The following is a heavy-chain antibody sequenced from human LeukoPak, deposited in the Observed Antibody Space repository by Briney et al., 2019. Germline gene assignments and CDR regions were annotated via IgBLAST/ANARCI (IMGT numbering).Heavy chain of an antibody. Sequence: SETLCLTCTVSGGSISSSSYYWGWIRQPPGKGLEWIGSIYYSGSTYYNPSLKSRVTISVDTSKNQFSLKLSSVTAADTAVYYCAREYCGGDCYSPLYFDYWGQGTLVTVSS. CDR2: IYYSGST. CDR3: AREYCGGDCYSPLYFDY. J-gene: IGHJ4*02. V-gene: IGHV4-39*02. D-gene: IGHD2-21*02. CDR1: GGSISSSSYY.